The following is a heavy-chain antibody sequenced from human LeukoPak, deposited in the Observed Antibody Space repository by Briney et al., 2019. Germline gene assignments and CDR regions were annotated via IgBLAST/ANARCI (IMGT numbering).Heavy chain of an antibody. V-gene: IGHV1-69*01. Sequence: SVKVSCKASGGTFSSYAISWVRQAPGQGLEWMGGIIPIFGTANYAQKFQGRVTITADESTSTAYMELSSLRSEDTAVYYCARSRSRTTATYDFDYWGRGTLVTVSS. D-gene: IGHD2/OR15-2a*01. J-gene: IGHJ4*02. CDR2: IIPIFGTA. CDR3: ARSRSRTTATYDFDY. CDR1: GGTFSSYA.